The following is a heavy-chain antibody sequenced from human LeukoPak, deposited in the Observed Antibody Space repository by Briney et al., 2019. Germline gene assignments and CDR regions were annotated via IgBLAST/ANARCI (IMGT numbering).Heavy chain of an antibody. J-gene: IGHJ6*03. D-gene: IGHD3-3*01. CDR2: IIPIFGTA. CDR1: GGTFSSYA. V-gene: IGHV1-69*05. Sequence: ASVKVSCKASGGTFSSYAISWVRQAPGQGLEWMGGIIPIFGTANYAQKFQGRVTITTDESTSTAYMELSSLRSEDTAVYYCARGVANYDFWSLGYYYMDVWGKGTTVTVSS. CDR3: ARGVANYDFWSLGYYYMDV.